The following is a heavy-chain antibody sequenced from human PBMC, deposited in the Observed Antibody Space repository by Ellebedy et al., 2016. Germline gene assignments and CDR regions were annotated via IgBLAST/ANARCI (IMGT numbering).Heavy chain of an antibody. Sequence: ASVKVSCKASGYIFTGYFMHWVRQAPGQGLEWMAWINPNNGGTKYAQQFQGRVTLTRDTSINTAYMELSSLTSDDTAVYYCTRGFSIAVAGNWFDPWGQGTLVTVSS. CDR1: GYIFTGYF. CDR3: TRGFSIAVAGNWFDP. CDR2: INPNNGGT. V-gene: IGHV1-2*02. J-gene: IGHJ5*02. D-gene: IGHD6-19*01.